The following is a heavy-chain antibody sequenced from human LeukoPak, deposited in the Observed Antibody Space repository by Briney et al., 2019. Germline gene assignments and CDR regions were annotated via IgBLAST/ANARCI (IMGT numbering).Heavy chain of an antibody. D-gene: IGHD3-10*01. Sequence: PGGSLRLSCAASGFTFSSYGMHWVRQAPGKGLEWVALISYDGSNKYYADSVKGRFTISRDNAKDTLYLQMDSLRAEDTAIYYCARGPSVLGAIDNWGQGTLVAVSS. V-gene: IGHV3-30*03. CDR2: ISYDGSNK. CDR3: ARGPSVLGAIDN. J-gene: IGHJ4*02. CDR1: GFTFSSYG.